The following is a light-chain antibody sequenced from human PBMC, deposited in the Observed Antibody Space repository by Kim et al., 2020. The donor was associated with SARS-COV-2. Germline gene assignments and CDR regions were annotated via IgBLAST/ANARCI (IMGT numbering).Light chain of an antibody. CDR2: GKN. J-gene: IGLJ2*01. CDR1: SLRRYY. CDR3: NSRDTSCNSRV. Sequence: SSELTQDPAVSVALGQTVRITCQGDSLRRYYASRYQQKSGQAPVLVIYGKNNRPSGIPDRFSGSSSGNTVSFTLTGAQAEDEANYYCNSRDTSCNSRVFGGGTKLTVL. V-gene: IGLV3-19*01.